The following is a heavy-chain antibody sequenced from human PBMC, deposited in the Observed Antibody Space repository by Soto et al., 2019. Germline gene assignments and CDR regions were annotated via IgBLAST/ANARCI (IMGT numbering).Heavy chain of an antibody. CDR2: TYYRSKWYN. CDR1: GDSVSSNSAA. V-gene: IGHV6-1*01. Sequence: PSQTLSLTCAISGDSVSSNSAAWNWIRQSPSRGLEWLGRTYYRSKWYNDYAVSVKSRITINPDTSKNQFSLQLNSVTPEDTAVYYCARVSFIAVAGTTNYYYYGMDVWGQGTTVTVSS. J-gene: IGHJ6*02. CDR3: ARVSFIAVAGTTNYYYYGMDV. D-gene: IGHD6-19*01.